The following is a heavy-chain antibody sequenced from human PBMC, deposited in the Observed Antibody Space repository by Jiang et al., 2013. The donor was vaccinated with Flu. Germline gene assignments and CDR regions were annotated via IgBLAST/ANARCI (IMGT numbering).Heavy chain of an antibody. CDR3: ARRQGVRVPAPAHGGLWFDP. D-gene: IGHD2-2*01. V-gene: IGHV4-39*01. CDR2: IYYGGST. Sequence: SLTCTVSGGSISSSSYYWGWIRQPPGKGLEWIGSIYYGGSTDYNPSLKSRVTISVDTSKNQFSLKLSSLTAADTAVYYCARRQGVRVPAPAHGGLWFDPWGQGTLVTVSS. CDR1: GGSISSSSYY. J-gene: IGHJ5*02.